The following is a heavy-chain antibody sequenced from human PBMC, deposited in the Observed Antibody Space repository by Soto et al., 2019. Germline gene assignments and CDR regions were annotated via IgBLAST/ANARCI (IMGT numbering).Heavy chain of an antibody. J-gene: IGHJ4*02. CDR1: GLRVVNSC. CDR3: ARDMTGHGYSHGSVDF. CDR2: IWYDGSNT. Sequence: GGPLGLYSKSSGLRVVNSCIPWALNAPFKGLEWVAVIWYDGSNTYYGDSVQGRFIISRDNSKNLMYLKMNSLRAEDTALYHCARDMTGHGYSHGSVDFWGLGTSVIGSS. D-gene: IGHD5-18*01. V-gene: IGHV3-33*01.